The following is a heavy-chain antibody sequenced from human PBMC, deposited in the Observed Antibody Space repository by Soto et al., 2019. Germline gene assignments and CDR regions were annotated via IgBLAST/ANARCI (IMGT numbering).Heavy chain of an antibody. CDR3: ARRGTGTYFDY. D-gene: IGHD6-13*01. J-gene: IGHJ4*02. V-gene: IGHV3-23*01. Sequence: EVPLLDSGGGLVQPGGSLRLSCAASGFTFSSYAMNWVRQAPGKGLEWVSVISGSGDSTYYADSVKGRFTISRDNSKNTLYLQMNSLRAEDTAVYYCARRGTGTYFDYWGQGTLVTVSS. CDR2: ISGSGDST. CDR1: GFTFSSYA.